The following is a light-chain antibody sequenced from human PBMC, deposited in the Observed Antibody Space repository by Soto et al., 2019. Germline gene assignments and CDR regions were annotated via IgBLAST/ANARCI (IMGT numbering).Light chain of an antibody. V-gene: IGLV2-23*03. Sequence: QSVLTQPASVSGSPGQSITISCTGTSSDVGSYNLVSWYQQHPGKAPKFMIYEGSKRPSGVSNRFSGSKSGNTASLTISGLQAEDEADYYCCSYAGSSTFERVFGGGTKLTVL. CDR3: CSYAGSSTFERV. CDR1: SSDVGSYNL. J-gene: IGLJ2*01. CDR2: EGS.